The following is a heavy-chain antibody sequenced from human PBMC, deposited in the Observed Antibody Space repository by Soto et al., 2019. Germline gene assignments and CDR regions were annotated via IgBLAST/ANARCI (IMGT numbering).Heavy chain of an antibody. V-gene: IGHV3-21*01. Sequence: EVQLVESGGGLVKPGGSLRLSCAVSGFTFSSYSMNWVRQAPGKGLEWVSSISSSSDYIYYTDSVKGRFTISRDNAKNSLYLQMYSLIVEDTAVDYCAIWGGTGTTSVGYWGQGTLVTVSS. CDR2: ISSSSDYI. J-gene: IGHJ4*02. D-gene: IGHD1-1*01. CDR1: GFTFSSYS. CDR3: AIWGGTGTTSVGY.